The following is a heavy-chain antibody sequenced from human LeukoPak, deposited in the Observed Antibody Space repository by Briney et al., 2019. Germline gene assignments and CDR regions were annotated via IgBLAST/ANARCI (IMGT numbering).Heavy chain of an antibody. CDR1: GYTFTGYY. J-gene: IGHJ4*02. D-gene: IGHD3-22*01. Sequence: ASVKVSCKASGYTFTGYYMHWVRPAPGQGLEWMGWINPNSGGTNYAQKFQGRVTMTRDTSISTAYMELSRLRSDDTAVYYCASLGVGVVITPYYFDYWGQGTLVTVSS. CDR3: ASLGVGVVITPYYFDY. V-gene: IGHV1-2*02. CDR2: INPNSGGT.